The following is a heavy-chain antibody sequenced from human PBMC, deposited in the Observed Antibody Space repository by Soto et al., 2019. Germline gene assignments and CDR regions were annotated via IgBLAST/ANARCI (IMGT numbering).Heavy chain of an antibody. D-gene: IGHD2-15*01. J-gene: IGHJ5*02. CDR2: ISPGSRYP. CDR3: VKGGGGGLFDP. CDR1: GFTFGDSC. Sequence: PGGSLRLSCAGSGFTFGDSCMSWIRQAPGKGLEWLSYISPGSRYPAYADSVKGRFTISRDNAKGSLYLQMMSLTAEDTAIYYCVKGGGGGLFDPWGQGTMVTVSS. V-gene: IGHV3-11*06.